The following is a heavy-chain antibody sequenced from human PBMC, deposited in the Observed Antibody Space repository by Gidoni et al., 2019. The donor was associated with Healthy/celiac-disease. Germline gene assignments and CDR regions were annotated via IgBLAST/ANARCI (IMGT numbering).Heavy chain of an antibody. Sequence: EVQLVASGGGLVQPGGSLRLSCAAYGFTFSSYAMSWVRQAPGKGRAWVSAISGSGGSTYYADSVKGRFTISRDNSKNTLYLQMNSLRAEDTAVYYCAKPPGYSSGWYVYFDYWGQGTLVTVSS. CDR1: GFTFSSYA. D-gene: IGHD6-19*01. V-gene: IGHV3-23*04. CDR2: ISGSGGST. CDR3: AKPPGYSSGWYVYFDY. J-gene: IGHJ4*02.